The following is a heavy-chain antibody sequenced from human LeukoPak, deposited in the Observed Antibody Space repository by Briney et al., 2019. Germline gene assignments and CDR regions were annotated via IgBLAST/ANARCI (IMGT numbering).Heavy chain of an antibody. CDR2: ISAYNGNT. CDR1: GYTFTSYG. J-gene: IGHJ6*02. V-gene: IGHV1-18*01. CDR3: ARVKHGVVGARALYYYYGMDV. Sequence: ASVKVSCKASGYTFTSYGISWVRQAPGQGLEWMGWISAYNGNTNYAQKLQGRVTMTTDTSTSTAYMELRSLRSDDTAVYYCARVKHGVVGARALYYYYGMDVWGQGTTVTVSS. D-gene: IGHD1-26*01.